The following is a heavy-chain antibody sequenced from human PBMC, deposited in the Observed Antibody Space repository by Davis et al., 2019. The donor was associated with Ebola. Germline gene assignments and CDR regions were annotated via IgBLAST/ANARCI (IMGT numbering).Heavy chain of an antibody. CDR2: IYHSGST. V-gene: IGHV4-38-2*02. Sequence: PGGSLRLSCAVSGYSISSGYYWGWIRQPPGKGLEWIGSIYHSGSTYYNPSLKSQVTISVDTSKNQFSLKLSSVTAADTAVYYCARESRGHVYYDFWSGRYYFDYWGQGTLVTVSS. J-gene: IGHJ4*02. CDR1: GYSISSGYY. CDR3: ARESRGHVYYDFWSGRYYFDY. D-gene: IGHD3-3*01.